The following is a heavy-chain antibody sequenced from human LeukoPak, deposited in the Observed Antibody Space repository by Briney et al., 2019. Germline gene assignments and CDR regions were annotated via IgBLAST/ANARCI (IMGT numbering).Heavy chain of an antibody. CDR2: IIPILGIA. V-gene: IGHV1-69*04. Sequence: SVTVSFKASGGTFSSYAISWVRQAPGQGLEWMGRIIPILGIANYAQKFQGRVTITADKSTSTAYMELSSLRSEDTAVYYCAREFRGYSYGTNYYYYGMDVWGQGTTVTVSS. D-gene: IGHD5-18*01. J-gene: IGHJ6*02. CDR1: GGTFSSYA. CDR3: AREFRGYSYGTNYYYYGMDV.